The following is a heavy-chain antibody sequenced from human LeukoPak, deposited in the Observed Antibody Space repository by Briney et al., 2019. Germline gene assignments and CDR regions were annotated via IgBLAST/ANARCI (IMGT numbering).Heavy chain of an antibody. CDR3: ARDGGGGRPHETLDY. J-gene: IGHJ4*02. Sequence: SQTLSLTCTVSGGSISSGSYYWSWIRQPAGKGLEWIGRIYTSGSTNYNPSLKSRVTISVDTSKNQFSLKLSSVTAADTAVYYCARDGGGGRPHETLDYWGQGTLVTVSS. CDR1: GGSISSGSYY. CDR2: IYTSGST. D-gene: IGHD3-16*01. V-gene: IGHV4-61*02.